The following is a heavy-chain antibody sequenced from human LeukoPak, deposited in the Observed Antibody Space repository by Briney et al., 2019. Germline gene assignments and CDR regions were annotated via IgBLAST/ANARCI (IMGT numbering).Heavy chain of an antibody. CDR3: ARDPSGRYYSNLDY. J-gene: IGHJ4*02. V-gene: IGHV3-30*04. D-gene: IGHD1-26*01. Sequence: GGSLRLSCAASGFTFSSCALHWVRQAPGKALEWVAVISYDGSNKYYADSVKGRFTISRDNSKNTVYLQMNSLTAEDTAVYYCARDPSGRYYSNLDYWGQGTLVTVSS. CDR2: ISYDGSNK. CDR1: GFTFSSCA.